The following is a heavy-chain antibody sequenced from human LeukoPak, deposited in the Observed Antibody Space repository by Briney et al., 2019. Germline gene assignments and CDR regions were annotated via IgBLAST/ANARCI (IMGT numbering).Heavy chain of an antibody. CDR1: GGSTSSGSYY. CDR2: IYTSGST. J-gene: IGHJ5*02. D-gene: IGHD6-19*01. CDR3: ARDSSGWYGWFDP. Sequence: PSETLSLTCTVSGGSTSSGSYYWSWIRQPAVKGLEWIGRIYTSGSTNYNPSLKSRVTISVDTSKNQFSLKLSSVTAADTAVYYCARDSSGWYGWFDPWGQGTLVTVSS. V-gene: IGHV4-61*02.